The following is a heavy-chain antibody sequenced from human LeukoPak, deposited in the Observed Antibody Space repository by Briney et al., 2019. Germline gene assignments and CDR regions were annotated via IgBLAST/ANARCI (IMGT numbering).Heavy chain of an antibody. J-gene: IGHJ4*02. Sequence: GGSLRLSCAASGFTFSSYGMHWVRQAPGKGLEWVAVISYDGSNKYYADSVKGRFTISRDNSKNTLYLQMNSLRAEDTAVYYCAKIGPYSSGLTGYWGQGTLVTVSS. CDR2: ISYDGSNK. D-gene: IGHD6-19*01. CDR1: GFTFSSYG. V-gene: IGHV3-30*18. CDR3: AKIGPYSSGLTGY.